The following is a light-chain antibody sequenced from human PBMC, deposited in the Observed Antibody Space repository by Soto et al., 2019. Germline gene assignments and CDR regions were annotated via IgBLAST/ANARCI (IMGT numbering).Light chain of an antibody. CDR3: SSYTSSSTDVV. Sequence: QSALTQPASVSGSPGQSITISCTGTSSDVGGYNYVSWYQQHPGKAPKLMIYEVSNRPSWVSNRFSGSKSGNTASLTISGLQAEYEADYYCSSYTSSSTDVVFGGGTKLTVL. V-gene: IGLV2-14*01. CDR2: EVS. J-gene: IGLJ2*01. CDR1: SSDVGGYNY.